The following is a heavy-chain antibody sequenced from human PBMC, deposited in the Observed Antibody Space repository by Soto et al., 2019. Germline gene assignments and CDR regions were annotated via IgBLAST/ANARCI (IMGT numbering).Heavy chain of an antibody. Sequence: ASVKVSCKVSGYTLTELSMHWVRQAPGKGLEWMGGFDPEDGETIYAQKFQGRVTMTEDTSTDTAYMELSSLRSEDTAVYYCATSLRDSSKPSFDYWGQGTLVTVS. CDR3: ATSLRDSSKPSFDY. CDR1: GYTLTELS. J-gene: IGHJ4*02. D-gene: IGHD4-4*01. V-gene: IGHV1-24*01. CDR2: FDPEDGET.